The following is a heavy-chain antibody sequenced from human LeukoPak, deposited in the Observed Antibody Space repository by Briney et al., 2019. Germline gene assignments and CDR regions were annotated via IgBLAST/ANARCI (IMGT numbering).Heavy chain of an antibody. Sequence: TSETLSLTCTASGGSISNGYYWGWIRQHPGKGLEWIGYMYYSGTTYYNPSLKSRLTISIDASKNQFSLKLSSVTAADTAVYYCARATVTIRSAKWYFDYWGQGTLVTVSS. V-gene: IGHV4-31*03. CDR3: ARATVTIRSAKWYFDY. J-gene: IGHJ4*02. CDR1: GGSISNGYY. D-gene: IGHD4-17*01. CDR2: MYYSGTT.